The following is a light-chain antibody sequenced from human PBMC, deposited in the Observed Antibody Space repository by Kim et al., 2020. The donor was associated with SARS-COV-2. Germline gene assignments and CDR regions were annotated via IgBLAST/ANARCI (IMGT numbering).Light chain of an antibody. CDR2: EDN. J-gene: IGLJ3*02. CDR3: QSYDSSNWV. CDR1: IGSIARNY. V-gene: IGLV6-57*02. Sequence: GKTVTISCTGSIGSIARNYVQWYQQRPGSAPTTVIYEDNQRPSGVPDRFSGSIDSSSNSASLTISGLKTEDEADYYCQSYDSSNWVFGGGTKVTVL.